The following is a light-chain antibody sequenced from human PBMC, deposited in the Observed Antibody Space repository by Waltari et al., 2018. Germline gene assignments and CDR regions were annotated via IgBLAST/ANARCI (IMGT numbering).Light chain of an antibody. Sequence: QSALTQPRSVSGSPGQSVTISCPGTSSDVGGYNYVSWYQQHPGKAPKLMIYDVSKRPSGVPDRFSGSKSGNTASLTISGLQAEDEADYYCCSYAGAKVFGRGTKLTVL. CDR1: SSDVGGYNY. J-gene: IGLJ3*02. V-gene: IGLV2-11*01. CDR3: CSYAGAKV. CDR2: DVS.